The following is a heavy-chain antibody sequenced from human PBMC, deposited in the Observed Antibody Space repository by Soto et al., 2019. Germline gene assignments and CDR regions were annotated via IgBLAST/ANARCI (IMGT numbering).Heavy chain of an antibody. CDR2: ISGSNGNT. Sequence: QVQLVQSGAEVKKPGASVKVSCKASGYTFTRNGISWVRQAPGQGLEWMGWISGSNGNTDYAPKLQGRVTMTTDTSTCTAYMELRSLRSDDTAVYYCASDSSGSFDPWGQGTLVIVSS. J-gene: IGHJ5*02. CDR3: ASDSSGSFDP. CDR1: GYTFTRNG. V-gene: IGHV1-18*01. D-gene: IGHD3-22*01.